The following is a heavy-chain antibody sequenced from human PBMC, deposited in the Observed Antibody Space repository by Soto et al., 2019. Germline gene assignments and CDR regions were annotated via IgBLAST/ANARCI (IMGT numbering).Heavy chain of an antibody. D-gene: IGHD3-9*01. Sequence: ASAKVSCKASGFTLTDSAVPWVRQARGQRLEWIGWSVVGSGITNYAQKFQERVTITWDLSTSTAYTELSSLRPEDTAVYYCAADSQQVGYDTLYTYFYGMDVWHQVSRVTVS. CDR1: GFTLTDSA. CDR3: AADSQQVGYDTLYTYFYGMDV. V-gene: IGHV1-58*01. J-gene: IGHJ6*02. CDR2: SVVGSGIT.